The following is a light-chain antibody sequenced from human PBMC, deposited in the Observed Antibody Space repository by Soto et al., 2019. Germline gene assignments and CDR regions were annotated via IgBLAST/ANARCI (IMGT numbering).Light chain of an antibody. V-gene: IGKV3-11*01. CDR2: DAS. J-gene: IGKJ1*01. Sequence: EIVLTQSPATLSFSPGERATLSCRASQSVSSYLAWYQQKPGQAPSLLIYDASNRATGIPARFSGSGSGTDFTLTISSLEPEDFAVYYCQQRSNWPRGTFGQGTKVEIK. CDR3: QQRSNWPRGT. CDR1: QSVSSY.